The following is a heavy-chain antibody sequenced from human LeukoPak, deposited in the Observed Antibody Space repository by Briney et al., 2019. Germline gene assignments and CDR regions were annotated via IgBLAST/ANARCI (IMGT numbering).Heavy chain of an antibody. CDR1: GDSVSSNSAA. D-gene: IGHD6-13*01. CDR2: TYYRSKWYN. CDR3: ARDWSSSSSWFPHFDY. J-gene: IGHJ4*02. Sequence: SQTLSLTCAISGDSVSSNSAAWSWIRQSPSRGLEWLGRTYYRSKWYNDYAVSVKSRITINPDTSKNQFSLQLNSVTPEDTAVYYCARDWSSSSSWFPHFDYWGQGTLVTVSS. V-gene: IGHV6-1*01.